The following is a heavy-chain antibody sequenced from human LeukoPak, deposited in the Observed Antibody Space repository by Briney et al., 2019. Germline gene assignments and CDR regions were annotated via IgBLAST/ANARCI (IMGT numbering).Heavy chain of an antibody. J-gene: IGHJ4*02. CDR2: IYHSGST. Sequence: SETLSLTCAVSGYSISSGYYWGWIRQPPGKGLEWIGSIYHSGSTYYNPSLKSRVTISVDTSKNQVSLKLSSVTAADTAVYYCARDKWSGFDYWGQGTLVTVSS. CDR3: ARDKWSGFDY. D-gene: IGHD3-3*01. V-gene: IGHV4-38-2*02. CDR1: GYSISSGYY.